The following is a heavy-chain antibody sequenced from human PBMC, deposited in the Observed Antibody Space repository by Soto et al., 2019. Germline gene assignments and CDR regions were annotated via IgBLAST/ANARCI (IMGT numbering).Heavy chain of an antibody. J-gene: IGHJ4*02. Sequence: QMQLVQSGAEVKKPGASLKVSCKASGHTFTAHYMHWVRQAPGQGLEWMGWINPNSGGTTYAQNFQGRVTMTRDTSISTVYMELTSLRSDDTAIYYCAKEVSPSSGILDYWGLGTLVSVTS. CDR1: GHTFTAHY. D-gene: IGHD6-6*01. V-gene: IGHV1-2*02. CDR3: AKEVSPSSGILDY. CDR2: INPNSGGT.